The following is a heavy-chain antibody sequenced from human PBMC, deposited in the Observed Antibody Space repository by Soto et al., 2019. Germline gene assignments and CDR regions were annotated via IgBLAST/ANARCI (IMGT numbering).Heavy chain of an antibody. CDR2: MEPSTGRT. J-gene: IGHJ4*02. V-gene: IGHV1-8*01. Sequence: ASVKVSCKASGYSFTSLDINWVRQTAGQGLEWMGWMEPSTGRTGYAQKFQGGVTMTRDTSINTAYMELTTLTSDDTAFYYCARGVSAGVDYWGQGTLVTVSS. CDR3: ARGVSAGVDY. D-gene: IGHD1-26*01. CDR1: GYSFTSLD.